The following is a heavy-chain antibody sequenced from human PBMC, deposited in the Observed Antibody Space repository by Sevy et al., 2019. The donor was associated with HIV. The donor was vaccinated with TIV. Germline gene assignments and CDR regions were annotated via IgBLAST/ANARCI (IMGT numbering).Heavy chain of an antibody. Sequence: GESLKISCAASGFTFSSYAMSWVRQAPGKGLEWVSAISGSGGSTYYADSVKGRFTISRDNSKNTLYLQMNSLRAEDTVVYYCARGYCTGGVCSYIGGDFDYWGQGTLVTVSS. CDR3: ARGYCTGGVCSYIGGDFDY. J-gene: IGHJ4*02. D-gene: IGHD2-8*02. CDR2: ISGSGGST. V-gene: IGHV3-23*01. CDR1: GFTFSSYA.